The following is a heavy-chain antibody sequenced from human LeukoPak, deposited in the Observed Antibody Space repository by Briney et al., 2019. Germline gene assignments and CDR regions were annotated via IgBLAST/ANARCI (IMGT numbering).Heavy chain of an antibody. V-gene: IGHV3-21*01. J-gene: IGHJ3*02. CDR3: ARVWGEQWTFHAFDI. D-gene: IGHD3-16*01. CDR1: GFTFRSHS. CDR2: ISSSSTYI. Sequence: GGSLRLSCAASGFTFRSHSMTWVRQAPGRGLEWVSSISSSSTYIYYADSVKGRFTISRDNAENSLYLQMNSLRAEDTAVYYCARVWGEQWTFHAFDIWGQGTMVTVSS.